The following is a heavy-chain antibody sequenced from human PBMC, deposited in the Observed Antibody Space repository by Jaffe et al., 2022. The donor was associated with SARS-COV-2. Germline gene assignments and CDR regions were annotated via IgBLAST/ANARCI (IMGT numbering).Heavy chain of an antibody. J-gene: IGHJ6*02. V-gene: IGHV3-23*01. CDR3: VKDRGRSGGKVGMDV. CDR1: GFTFSNYA. Sequence: EVQVLESGGDLVQPGGSLRLSCAASGFTFSNYAMDWVRQAPGKGLEWVSTISNNGGSTFYPDSVKGRFTVSRDNSRNTLFLQMNSLGAEDTAIYYCVKDRGRSGGKVGMDVWGQGTTVTVSS. CDR2: ISNNGGST. D-gene: IGHD2-15*01.